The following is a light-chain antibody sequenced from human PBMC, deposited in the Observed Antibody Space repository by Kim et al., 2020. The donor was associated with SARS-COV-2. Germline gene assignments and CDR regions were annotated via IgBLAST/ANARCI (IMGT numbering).Light chain of an antibody. CDR3: QQRGNWPPALT. CDR1: RDVGIS. J-gene: IGKJ4*01. Sequence: PGESATLSCRASRDVGISLAGDQQTPGHAPRLRSYDAAIRAAGIPDKFSGSGSGTDFTLTIGSLAPEDFAIYYCQQRGNWPPALTFGGGTKVDIK. CDR2: DAA. V-gene: IGKV3-11*01.